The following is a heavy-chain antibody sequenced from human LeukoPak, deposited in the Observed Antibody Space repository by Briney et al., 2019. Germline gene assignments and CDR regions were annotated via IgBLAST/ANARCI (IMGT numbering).Heavy chain of an antibody. CDR1: GFTFSSNA. J-gene: IGHJ4*02. Sequence: GGSLRLSCAASGFTFSSNAMSWVRQAPGQGLEWVSSISDTGGSTYYADSVKGRFTISRDNSKNTLSLQMNSLRAEDTALYYCAKHYDSSGYYYNYWGQGTLVTVSS. CDR3: AKHYDSSGYYYNY. CDR2: ISDTGGST. D-gene: IGHD3-22*01. V-gene: IGHV3-23*01.